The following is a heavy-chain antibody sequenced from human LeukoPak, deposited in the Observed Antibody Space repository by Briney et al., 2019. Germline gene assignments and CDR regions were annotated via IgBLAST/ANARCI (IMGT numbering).Heavy chain of an antibody. J-gene: IGHJ4*02. CDR1: GFTFSNYA. V-gene: IGHV3-21*01. Sequence: GGSLRLSCAASGFTFSNYAMTWVRQAPGKGLEWVSSISSSSNYIYYADSVEGRFTISRDNAKNSLYLQMNSLSAEDTAVYYCARDWLAPYFDYWGQGTPVTVSS. CDR3: ARDWLAPYFDY. D-gene: IGHD5-12*01. CDR2: ISSSSNYI.